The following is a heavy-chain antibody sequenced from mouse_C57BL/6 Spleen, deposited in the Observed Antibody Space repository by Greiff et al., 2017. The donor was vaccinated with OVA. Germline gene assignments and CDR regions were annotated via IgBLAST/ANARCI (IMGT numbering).Heavy chain of an antibody. J-gene: IGHJ2*01. D-gene: IGHD2-3*01. CDR1: GYTFTSYW. CDR3: ARDDGYYY. Sequence: QVQLQQSGAELVMPGASVKLSCKASGYTFTSYWMHWVKQRPGQGLEWIGEIDPSDSYTNYNQKFKGKSTLTVDKSSSTAYMQLSSLTSEDSAVYYCARDDGYYYWGQGTTLTVSS. V-gene: IGHV1-69*01. CDR2: IDPSDSYT.